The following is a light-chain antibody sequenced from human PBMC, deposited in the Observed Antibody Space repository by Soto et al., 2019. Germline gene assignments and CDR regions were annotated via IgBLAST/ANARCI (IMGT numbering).Light chain of an antibody. V-gene: IGLV1-40*01. J-gene: IGLJ3*02. CDR2: GNS. Sequence: QSALTQPPSVSGAPGQRVTISCTGSSSNIGAGYDVHWYQQLPGTAPKLLIYGNSNRPSGVPDRFSGSKSGTSASLAITGLQAEDEADYSCQSYDSSLRGSVFGGGTKLTVL. CDR3: QSYDSSLRGSV. CDR1: SSNIGAGYD.